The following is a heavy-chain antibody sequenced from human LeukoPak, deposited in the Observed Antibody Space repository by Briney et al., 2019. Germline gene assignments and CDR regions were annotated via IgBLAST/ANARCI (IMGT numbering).Heavy chain of an antibody. V-gene: IGHV3-74*01. J-gene: IGHJ6*02. Sequence: GGSLRLSCAASGFTFSNYWMHWVRQAPGKGPVWVSRINSDGNITTYADSVKGRFTISRDNAKNTLYLQMNSLRAEDTAVYYCARDAVDTANAVWGQGTTVTVSS. CDR3: ARDAVDTANAV. D-gene: IGHD5-18*01. CDR2: INSDGNIT. CDR1: GFTFSNYW.